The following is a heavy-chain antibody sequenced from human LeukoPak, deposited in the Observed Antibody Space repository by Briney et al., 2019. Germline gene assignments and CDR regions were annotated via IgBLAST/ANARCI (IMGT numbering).Heavy chain of an antibody. V-gene: IGHV3-30-3*01. CDR1: GFTLSSNG. D-gene: IGHD3-16*01. CDR3: ARVPYDSGTYDY. Sequence: GRSLRLSCAAFGFTLSSNGMHWVRQAPGKGLEWVAVISSDGNTRNYADSVKGRFTISRDNSKNTMYLQMDSLRTEDTAVYYCARVPYDSGTYDYWGQGTLVIVSS. CDR2: ISSDGNTR. J-gene: IGHJ4*02.